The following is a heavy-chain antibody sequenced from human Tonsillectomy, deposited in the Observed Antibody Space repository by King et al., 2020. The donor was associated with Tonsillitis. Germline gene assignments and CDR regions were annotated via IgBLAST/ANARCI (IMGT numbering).Heavy chain of an antibody. V-gene: IGHV3-33*05. D-gene: IGHD1-26*01. Sequence: VQLVESGGGVVQPGRSLRLSCAASGFTFSYYGMHWVRQAPGKGLEWVAVISYDGSNKYYADSVKGRFTISRDYSKNTLYLQMNSLRAEDTAVYYCARDQGGAGSSWGQGTLVTVSS. CDR1: GFTFSYYG. CDR3: ARDQGGAGSS. J-gene: IGHJ5*02. CDR2: ISYDGSNK.